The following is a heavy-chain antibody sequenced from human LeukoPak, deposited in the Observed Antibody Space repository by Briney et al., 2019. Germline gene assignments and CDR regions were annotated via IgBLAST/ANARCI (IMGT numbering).Heavy chain of an antibody. CDR2: FDPEDGET. CDR1: GYTLTELS. CDR3: ATDTAMVKIYGGNFRGFDY. V-gene: IGHV1-24*01. D-gene: IGHD5-18*01. Sequence: ASVKVSCKVSGYTLTELSMHWVRQAPGKGLEWMGGFDPEDGETIYAQKFQGRVIMTEDTSTDTAYMELSSLRSEDTAVYYCATDTAMVKIYGGNFRGFDYWGQGTLVTVSS. J-gene: IGHJ4*02.